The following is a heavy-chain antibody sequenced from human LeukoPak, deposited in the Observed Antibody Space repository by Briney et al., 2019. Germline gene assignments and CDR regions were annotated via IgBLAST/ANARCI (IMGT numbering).Heavy chain of an antibody. J-gene: IGHJ4*02. CDR3: ASTITVTTDY. D-gene: IGHD4-17*01. CDR2: IYHSGSV. Sequence: PSETLSLTCTVSGYSISSGYYWGWIRQPPGKGLEWIGSIYHSGSVYFNPSLKSRVTISVDTSNNQFSLKLSSVTAADTAVYYCASTITVTTDYWGQGTRVTVSS. V-gene: IGHV4-38-2*02. CDR1: GYSISSGYY.